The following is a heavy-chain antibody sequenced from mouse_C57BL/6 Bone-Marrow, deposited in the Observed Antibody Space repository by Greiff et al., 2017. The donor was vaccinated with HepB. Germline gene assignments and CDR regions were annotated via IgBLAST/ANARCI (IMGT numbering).Heavy chain of an antibody. CDR1: GYTFTSYW. V-gene: IGHV1-64*01. J-gene: IGHJ1*03. D-gene: IGHD1-1*01. Sequence: QVQLQQPGAELVKPGASVKLSCKASGYTFTSYWMHWVKQRPGQGLEWIGMIHPNSGSTNYNEKFKSKATLTVDKSSSTAYMQLSSLTSEDSAVYYCARDGSSFYLYFDVWGTGTTVTVSS. CDR3: ARDGSSFYLYFDV. CDR2: IHPNSGST.